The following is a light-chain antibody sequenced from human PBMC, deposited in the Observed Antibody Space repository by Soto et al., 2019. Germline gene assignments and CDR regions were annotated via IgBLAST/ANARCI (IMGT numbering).Light chain of an antibody. CDR3: SSSTSSSTYVV. Sequence: QSALTQPASVSGSPGQSITISCTGTSSDVGGYNYVSWYQQHPGKAPKLMIYDVSNRPSGVSNRFSGSKSGNTASLTISGLQAEDEADYYCSSSTSSSTYVVFGGGTKGTVL. V-gene: IGLV2-14*01. J-gene: IGLJ2*01. CDR1: SSDVGGYNY. CDR2: DVS.